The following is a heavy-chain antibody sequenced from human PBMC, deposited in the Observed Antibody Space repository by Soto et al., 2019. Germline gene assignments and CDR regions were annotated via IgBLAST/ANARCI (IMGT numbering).Heavy chain of an antibody. Sequence: EVQLLESGGGLIEPGGSLRLSCAASGFTFSNYAMAWVRQAPGKGLEWVSIIGGDGGKTYYADYVKGRFSISRDNYKNTLHQQMNSLRAEDTTVYYCAKKVRAADGLTWFDPWGQGTLVTVSS. V-gene: IGHV3-23*01. J-gene: IGHJ5*02. CDR1: GFTFSNYA. CDR2: IGGDGGKT. CDR3: AKKVRAADGLTWFDP. D-gene: IGHD6-25*01.